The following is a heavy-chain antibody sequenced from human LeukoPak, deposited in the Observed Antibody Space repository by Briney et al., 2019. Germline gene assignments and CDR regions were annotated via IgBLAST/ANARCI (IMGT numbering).Heavy chain of an antibody. V-gene: IGHV1-18*01. Sequence: GASVKVSCKASGYTFTSYGINWVRQAPGQGLEWMGWISTYNGYTNYAQNLQGRVTMTTDTSASTVYLELRSLRSDDTAVYYCARDYYGSGSYSPIDPWGQGTLVTVSS. D-gene: IGHD3-10*01. CDR2: ISTYNGYT. CDR1: GYTFTSYG. CDR3: ARDYYGSGSYSPIDP. J-gene: IGHJ5*02.